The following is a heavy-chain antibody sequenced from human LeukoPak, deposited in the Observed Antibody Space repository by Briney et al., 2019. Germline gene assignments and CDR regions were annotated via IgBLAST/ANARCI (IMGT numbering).Heavy chain of an antibody. CDR3: AKLNSYGDY. V-gene: IGHV3-23*01. D-gene: IGHD5-18*01. Sequence: PGGSLRLSCTVSGFTFRNHVMSWVRQAPGKGLEWVSTISGNGGSTYYADSVKGRFSISRDNAKSMVYLQMDSLRAEDTATYYCAKLNSYGDYWGQGTLVTISS. J-gene: IGHJ4*02. CDR2: ISGNGGST. CDR1: GFTFRNHV.